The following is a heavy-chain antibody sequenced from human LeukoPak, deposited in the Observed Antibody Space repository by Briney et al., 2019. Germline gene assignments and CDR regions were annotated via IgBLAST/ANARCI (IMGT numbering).Heavy chain of an antibody. CDR3: ARWSVEPQKSSFDY. CDR2: IYYSGST. Sequence: SETLSLTCTVSGGSISSYYWSWIRQPPGKGLEWIGSIYYSGSTNYNPSLKSRVTISVDTSKNQFSLKLSSVTAADTAVYYCARWSVEPQKSSFDYWGQGTLVTVSS. V-gene: IGHV4-59*01. CDR1: GGSISSYY. J-gene: IGHJ4*02. D-gene: IGHD1-1*01.